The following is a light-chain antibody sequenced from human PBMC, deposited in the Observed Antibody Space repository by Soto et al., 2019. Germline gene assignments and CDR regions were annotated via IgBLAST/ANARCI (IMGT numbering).Light chain of an antibody. CDR3: QQRSNWLT. CDR2: DAS. CDR1: QSVSSY. V-gene: IGKV3-11*01. J-gene: IGKJ4*01. Sequence: EIVLTQSPATLSXXPXXXXXLXXRASQSVSSYLAWYQQKPGQAPRLLIYDASNRATGIPARFSGSGSETDFTLTISSLEPEDFAVYYCQQRSNWLTFGGGTKVDIK.